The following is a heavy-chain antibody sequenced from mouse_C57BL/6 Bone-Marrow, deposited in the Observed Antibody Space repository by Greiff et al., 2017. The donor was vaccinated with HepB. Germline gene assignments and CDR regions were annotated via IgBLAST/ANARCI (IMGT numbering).Heavy chain of an antibody. CDR1: GYTFTSYW. J-gene: IGHJ4*01. CDR2: IYPGSGST. CDR3: ARDGYRYYLDY. D-gene: IGHD2-12*01. V-gene: IGHV1-55*01. Sequence: QVQLQQPGAELVKPGASVKMSCKASGYTFTSYWITWVKQRPGQGLEWIGEIYPGSGSTNYNEKFKSKATLTVDKSSSTAYMQLSSLTSEDSAVYYCARDGYRYYLDYWGQGTSVTVSS.